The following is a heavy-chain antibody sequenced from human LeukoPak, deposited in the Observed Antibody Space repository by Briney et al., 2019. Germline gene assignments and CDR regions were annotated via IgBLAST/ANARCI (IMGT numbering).Heavy chain of an antibody. CDR2: IYYSGST. Sequence: SETLSLTCTVSGGSISSYYWSWLRQPPGKGVEWVGYIYYSGSTNYNPSLKSRVTISVDTSKNPFSLKLSSVTTADTAVYYCARGGGSYSGSYSRAFDYWGQGTLVTVSS. V-gene: IGHV4-59*01. J-gene: IGHJ4*02. CDR3: ARGGGSYSGSYSRAFDY. CDR1: GGSISSYY. D-gene: IGHD1-26*01.